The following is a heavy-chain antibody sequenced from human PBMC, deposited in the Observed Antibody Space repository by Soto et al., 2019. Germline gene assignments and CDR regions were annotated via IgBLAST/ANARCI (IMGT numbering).Heavy chain of an antibody. Sequence: EVQLLESGGGLKQPGGSLRLSCVMSGFTFRDYAMSWVRQAPGKGLEWVAAISGTGSEEHYIDSVKGRFTIARDKSRGTLYLQMKSLRAEEKAVYYCAKYFGFYGADFTHWGQGTLVTVSS. J-gene: IGHJ4*02. CDR2: ISGTGSEE. V-gene: IGHV3-23*01. CDR3: AKYFGFYGADFTH. CDR1: GFTFRDYA. D-gene: IGHD4-17*01.